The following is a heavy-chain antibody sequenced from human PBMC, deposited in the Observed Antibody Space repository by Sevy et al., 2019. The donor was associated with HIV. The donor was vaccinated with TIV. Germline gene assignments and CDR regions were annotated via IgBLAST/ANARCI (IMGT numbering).Heavy chain of an antibody. D-gene: IGHD3-10*01. CDR2: ISSSSSYI. CDR1: GFTFSSYS. Sequence: GGSLRLSCAASGFTFSSYSMNWVRQAPGKGLEWVSSISSSSSYIYYADSVKGRFTISRDNAKNSLYLQMNSLRAEDTAVYYCAREDYYGSGSYLAEYFQHWGQSTLVTVSS. V-gene: IGHV3-21*01. CDR3: AREDYYGSGSYLAEYFQH. J-gene: IGHJ1*01.